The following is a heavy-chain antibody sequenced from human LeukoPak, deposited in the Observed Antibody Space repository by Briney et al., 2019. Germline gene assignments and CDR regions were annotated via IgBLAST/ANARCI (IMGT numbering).Heavy chain of an antibody. CDR2: ISSSSSYI. Sequence: GGSLRLSCAASGFTFSSYSMNWVRQAPGKGLEWVSSISSSSSYIYYADSVKGRFTISRDNAKNSLYLQMNSLRAEDTAVYYCARDMGEYYFDYWGQGTLVTVSS. V-gene: IGHV3-21*01. J-gene: IGHJ4*02. D-gene: IGHD3-16*01. CDR1: GFTFSSYS. CDR3: ARDMGEYYFDY.